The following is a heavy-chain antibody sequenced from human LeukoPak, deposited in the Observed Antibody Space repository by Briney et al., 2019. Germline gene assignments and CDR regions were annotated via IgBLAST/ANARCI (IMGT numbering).Heavy chain of an antibody. D-gene: IGHD3-22*01. J-gene: IGHJ5*02. CDR2: IYYSGST. V-gene: IGHV4-59*12. CDR3: ARDSFYYDSSGYLGFDP. CDR1: GGSISSYY. Sequence: SETLSLTCTVSGGSISSYYWSWIRQPPGKGLEWIGYIYYSGSTNYNPSLKSRVTISVHTSKNQFSLKLSSVTAADTAVYYCARDSFYYDSSGYLGFDPWGQGTLVTVSS.